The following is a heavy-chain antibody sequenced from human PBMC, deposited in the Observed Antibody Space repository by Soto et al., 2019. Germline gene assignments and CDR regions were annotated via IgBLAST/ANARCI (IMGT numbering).Heavy chain of an antibody. J-gene: IGHJ6*02. D-gene: IGHD1-26*01. CDR2: ISSSGSTI. Sequence: GGSLRLSCAASGFTFSSYEMNWVRQAPGKGLEWVSYISSSGSTIYYADSVKGRFTISRDNAKNSLYLQMNSLRAEDTAVYYCASLLEVADYYYGMDVWGQGTTVTVSS. CDR1: GFTFSSYE. CDR3: ASLLEVADYYYGMDV. V-gene: IGHV3-48*03.